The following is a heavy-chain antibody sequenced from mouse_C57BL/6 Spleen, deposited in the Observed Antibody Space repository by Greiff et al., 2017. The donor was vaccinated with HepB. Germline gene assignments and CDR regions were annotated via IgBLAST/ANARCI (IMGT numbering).Heavy chain of an antibody. Sequence: VKLMESGPELVKPGASVKLSCKASGYTFPSYDINWVKQRPGQGLEWIGWIYPRDGSTKYNEKFKGKATLTVDTSSSTAYMELHSLTSEDSAVYFCARHYTEPLFDYWGQGTTLTVSS. CDR2: IYPRDGST. V-gene: IGHV1-85*01. CDR1: GYTFPSYD. J-gene: IGHJ2*01. D-gene: IGHD2-12*01. CDR3: ARHYTEPLFDY.